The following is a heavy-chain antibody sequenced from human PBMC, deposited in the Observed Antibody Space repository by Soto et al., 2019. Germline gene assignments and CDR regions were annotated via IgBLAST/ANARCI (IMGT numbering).Heavy chain of an antibody. CDR3: ARARGRTDYYAMDV. V-gene: IGHV3-30-3*01. D-gene: IGHD1-1*01. J-gene: IGHJ6*02. CDR1: GFAFSVYA. Sequence: QVHLLESGGGVVLPGRSLRLSCAAPGFAFSVYAMHWVRQAPGKGLEWVSLISYDGSDKYYADSVKGRFTISRDNSKSTLYLQMSSLRADDTAVYFCARARGRTDYYAMDVWGQGTTVTVSS. CDR2: ISYDGSDK.